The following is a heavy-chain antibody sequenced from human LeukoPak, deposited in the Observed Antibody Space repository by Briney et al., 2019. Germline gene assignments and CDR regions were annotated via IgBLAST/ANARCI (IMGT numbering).Heavy chain of an antibody. J-gene: IGHJ4*02. V-gene: IGHV1-58*01. CDR2: IVVGSGNT. CDR1: GFTFTSSA. D-gene: IGHD1-1*01. CDR3: ATDDVTTGTKTALGY. Sequence: ASVKVSCKASGFTFTSSAVQWVRQARGQGLEWIGWIVVGSGNTNYAQKFQERFTINRDMSTSTAYMELSSLRSEDTAVYYCATDDVTTGTKTALGYWGQGTLVTVSS.